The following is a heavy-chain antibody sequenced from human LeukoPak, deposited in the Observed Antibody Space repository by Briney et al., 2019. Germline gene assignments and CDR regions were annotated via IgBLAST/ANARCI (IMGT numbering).Heavy chain of an antibody. J-gene: IGHJ4*02. CDR3: ASGLTAMLTAEGGFDY. V-gene: IGHV3-21*01. CDR2: ISSTISYI. D-gene: IGHD5-18*01. CDR1: GFTFSSYS. Sequence: GGSLRLSCAASGFTFSSYSMNWVRQAPGKGLEWVSSISSTISYIYYADSVKGRFTISRDNRKNSLYLQMNSLRVEDTAVYFCASGLTAMLTAEGGFDYWGQGTLVTVSS.